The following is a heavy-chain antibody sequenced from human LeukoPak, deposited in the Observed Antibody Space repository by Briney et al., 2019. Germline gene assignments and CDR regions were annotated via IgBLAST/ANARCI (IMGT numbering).Heavy chain of an antibody. J-gene: IGHJ3*02. Sequence: SLTLSCPATGCIFDDYVLHWVRQAGGKGLDWVSGSCWNSSSIGYADSVKGRFTISRDNAKNSLYLQMNSLRAEDTALYYCAKDLRDGGNPGSAFDIWGQGTMVTVSS. CDR1: GCIFDDYV. CDR3: AKDLRDGGNPGSAFDI. D-gene: IGHD2-15*01. V-gene: IGHV3-9*01. CDR2: SCWNSSSI.